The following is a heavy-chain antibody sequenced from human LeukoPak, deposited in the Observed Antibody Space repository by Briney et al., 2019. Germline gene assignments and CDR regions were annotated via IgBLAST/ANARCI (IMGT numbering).Heavy chain of an antibody. V-gene: IGHV3-15*07. D-gene: IGHD6-13*01. Sequence: GGSLRLSCAASGFTFSSAWMNWARRPQGRGWGGVARIKSETDGGTTDYAAPVKGTFTISRDDSENTLYLQMNSLKTEDTAVYYCTRRSSAAGRQYFDYWGQGTLVTVSS. J-gene: IGHJ4*02. CDR1: GFTFSSAW. CDR2: IKSETDGGTT. CDR3: TRRSSAAGRQYFDY.